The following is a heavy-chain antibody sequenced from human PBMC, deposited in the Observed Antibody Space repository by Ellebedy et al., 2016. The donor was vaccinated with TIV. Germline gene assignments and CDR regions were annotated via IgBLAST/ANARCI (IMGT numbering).Heavy chain of an antibody. CDR3: AKWGEGSFGMNKGDY. D-gene: IGHD3-10*01. Sequence: GESLKISXAASGFTFSSYGMHWVRQAPGKGLEWVAVIWYDGSNKYYADSVKGRFTISRDNSKNTLYLQMNSLRAEDTAVYYCAKWGEGSFGMNKGDYWGQGTLVTVSS. J-gene: IGHJ4*02. CDR2: IWYDGSNK. CDR1: GFTFSSYG. V-gene: IGHV3-33*06.